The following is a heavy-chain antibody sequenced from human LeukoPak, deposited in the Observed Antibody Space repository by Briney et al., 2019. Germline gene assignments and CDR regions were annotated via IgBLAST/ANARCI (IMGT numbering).Heavy chain of an antibody. CDR3: ARERGTPRQGCSSTSCPPDY. J-gene: IGHJ4*02. D-gene: IGHD2-2*01. V-gene: IGHV1-46*01. CDR1: GYTFTSYY. CDR2: INPSGGST. Sequence: ASVKVSCKASGYTFTSYYMHWVRQAPGQGLEWMGIINPSGGSTSYAQKFQGRVTMTRDTSTSTVYMELSSLRSEDTAVYYCARERGTPRQGCSSTSCPPDYWGQGTLVTVSS.